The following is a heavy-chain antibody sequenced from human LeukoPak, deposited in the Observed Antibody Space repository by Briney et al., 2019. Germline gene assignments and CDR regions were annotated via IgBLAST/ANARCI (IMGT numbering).Heavy chain of an antibody. D-gene: IGHD3-10*01. V-gene: IGHV3-53*01. CDR1: GFTFSDYE. J-gene: IGHJ4*02. Sequence: SGGSLSLSCAASGFTFSDYEMNWVRQAPGKGLEWVSVIYSGGRTYYADSVKGRFTISRDSSKNTLYLQMNSLRAEDTAVYYCARLYGSGSYFYWGQGTLVTVSS. CDR3: ARLYGSGSYFY. CDR2: IYSGGRT.